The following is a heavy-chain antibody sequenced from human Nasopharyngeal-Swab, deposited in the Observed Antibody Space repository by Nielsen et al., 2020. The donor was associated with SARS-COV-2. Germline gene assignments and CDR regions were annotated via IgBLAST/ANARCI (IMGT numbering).Heavy chain of an antibody. CDR1: GFTFSSYG. J-gene: IGHJ4*02. CDR3: AKEEMGSQRFLWGYSSGGFGY. Sequence: GESLKISCAASGFTFSSYGMHWVRQAPGKGLEWVAVISYDGSNKYYADFVKGRFTISRDNSKNTLYLQMNSLRAEDTAVYYCAKEEMGSQRFLWGYSSGGFGYWGQGTLVTVSS. D-gene: IGHD6-19*01. CDR2: ISYDGSNK. V-gene: IGHV3-30*18.